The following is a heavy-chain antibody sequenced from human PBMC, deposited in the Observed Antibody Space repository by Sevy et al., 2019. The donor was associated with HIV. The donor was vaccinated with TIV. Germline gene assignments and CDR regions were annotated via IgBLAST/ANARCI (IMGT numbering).Heavy chain of an antibody. CDR3: ARDSIPMVQGVIITPYYYGMDV. V-gene: IGHV1-18*01. Sequence: ASVKVSCEASGYTFSNYGISWVRQAPGQGLEWMGWVSAYTGNTNYAQKFQGTVTMTTDTSKRTAYMELRSLRSDETAVYYCARDSIPMVQGVIITPYYYGMDVWGQGTTVTVSS. D-gene: IGHD3-10*01. J-gene: IGHJ6*02. CDR2: VSAYTGNT. CDR1: GYTFSNYG.